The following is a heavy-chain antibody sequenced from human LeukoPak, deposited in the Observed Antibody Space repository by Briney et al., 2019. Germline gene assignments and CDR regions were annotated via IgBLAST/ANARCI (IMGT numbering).Heavy chain of an antibody. J-gene: IGHJ4*02. V-gene: IGHV1-69*06. Sequence: ASVKVSCKASGGTFSSYAISWVRQAPGQGLEWMGGIIPIFGTANYAQKFQGRVTITADKSTSTAYMELSSLRSEDTAVYYCASLYYYDSSGYYPLDYWGQGTLVTVSS. CDR3: ASLYYYDSSGYYPLDY. CDR2: IIPIFGTA. D-gene: IGHD3-22*01. CDR1: GGTFSSYA.